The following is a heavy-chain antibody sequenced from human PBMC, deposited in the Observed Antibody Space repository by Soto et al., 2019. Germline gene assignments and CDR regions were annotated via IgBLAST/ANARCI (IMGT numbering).Heavy chain of an antibody. Sequence: QVHLVESGGGVVQPGRSLRLSCAASGFMFSSNGTHWVRQAPGKGLEWVAVISCDGRSKYYADSVKGRFTISRDNSKNTLYLQINSLKAEDTAVYYCAKGGYDSNWFNPGDSWGQGTLVTVSS. CDR3: AKGGYDSNWFNPGDS. D-gene: IGHD3-22*01. CDR1: GFMFSSNG. J-gene: IGHJ4*02. CDR2: ISCDGRSK. V-gene: IGHV3-30*18.